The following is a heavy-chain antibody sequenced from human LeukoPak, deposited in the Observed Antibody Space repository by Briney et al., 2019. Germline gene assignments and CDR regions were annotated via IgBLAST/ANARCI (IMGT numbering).Heavy chain of an antibody. D-gene: IGHD3-3*01. J-gene: IGHJ5*02. V-gene: IGHV3-33*08. CDR1: GFTFSSYG. CDR2: IWYGGSNK. Sequence: GGSLRLSCAASGFTFSSYGMHWVRQAPGKGLEWVAVIWYGGSNKYYADSVKGRFTISRDNSKNTLYLQMNSLRAEDTAAYYCARLTYENWFDPWGQGTLVTVSS. CDR3: ARLTYENWFDP.